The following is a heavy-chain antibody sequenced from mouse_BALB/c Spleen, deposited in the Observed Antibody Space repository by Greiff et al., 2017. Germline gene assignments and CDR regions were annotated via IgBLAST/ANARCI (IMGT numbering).Heavy chain of an antibody. Sequence: EVKLVESGGGLVKPGGSLKLSCAASGFTFSDYYMYWVRQTPEKRLEWVATISDGGSYTYYPDSVKGRFTISRDNAKNNLYLQMSSLKSEDTAMYYCARAYGNYGTSWFAYWGQGTLVTVSA. CDR2: ISDGGSYT. CDR3: ARAYGNYGTSWFAY. V-gene: IGHV5-4*02. CDR1: GFTFSDYY. D-gene: IGHD2-1*01. J-gene: IGHJ3*01.